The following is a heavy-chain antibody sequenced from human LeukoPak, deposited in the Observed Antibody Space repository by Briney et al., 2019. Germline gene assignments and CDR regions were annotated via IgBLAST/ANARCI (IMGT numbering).Heavy chain of an antibody. CDR1: GGTFSSYA. CDR3: ARELGVYYFDY. D-gene: IGHD2-8*01. Sequence: GASVKVSCKASGGTFSSYAISWVRQAPGQGLGWMGRIIPILGIANYAQKFQGRVTITADKSTSTAYMELSSLRSEDTAVYYCARELGVYYFDYWGQGTLVTVSS. CDR2: IIPILGIA. V-gene: IGHV1-69*04. J-gene: IGHJ4*02.